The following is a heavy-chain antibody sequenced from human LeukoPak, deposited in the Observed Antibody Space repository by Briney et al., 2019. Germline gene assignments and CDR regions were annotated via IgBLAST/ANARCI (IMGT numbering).Heavy chain of an antibody. J-gene: IGHJ4*02. D-gene: IGHD2-2*01. Sequence: KPSETLSLTCAVYGGSFSGYYWSWIRQPPGKGLEWIGEINHSGSTSYNPSLKSRVTISVDTSKNQFSLKLSSVTAADTAVYYCARSSPKGYCSSTSCFDYRGQGALVTVSS. CDR1: GGSFSGYY. V-gene: IGHV4-34*01. CDR3: ARSSPKGYCSSTSCFDY. CDR2: INHSGST.